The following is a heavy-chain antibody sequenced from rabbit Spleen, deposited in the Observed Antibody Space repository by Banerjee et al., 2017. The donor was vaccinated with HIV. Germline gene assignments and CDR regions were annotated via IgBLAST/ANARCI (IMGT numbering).Heavy chain of an antibody. V-gene: IGHV1S40*01. CDR1: GFSFSSSDY. CDR3: GRDPAGSSAWRCF. Sequence: QSLEESGGDLVKPGASLTLTCTASGFSFSSSDYMCWVRQAPGKGLEWIGCIYTSTGDTVFATWAKGRFTLSKTSSATVTLQVARLTAADTATYFWGRDPAGSSAWRCFWGPGTLVTVS. CDR2: IYTSTGDT. D-gene: IGHD8-1*01. J-gene: IGHJ6*01.